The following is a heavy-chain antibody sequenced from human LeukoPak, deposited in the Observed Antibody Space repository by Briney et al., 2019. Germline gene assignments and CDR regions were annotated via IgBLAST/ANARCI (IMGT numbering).Heavy chain of an antibody. CDR2: IYCSGST. Sequence: SETLSLTCTVSGGSISSYYWSWIRQPPGKGLEWIGYIYCSGSTNYNPSLKSRVTIPVDTSKNQFSLKLSSVTAADTAVYYCAREPFQYYFDYWGQGTLVTVSS. J-gene: IGHJ4*02. CDR1: GGSISSYY. V-gene: IGHV4-59*01. CDR3: AREPFQYYFDY.